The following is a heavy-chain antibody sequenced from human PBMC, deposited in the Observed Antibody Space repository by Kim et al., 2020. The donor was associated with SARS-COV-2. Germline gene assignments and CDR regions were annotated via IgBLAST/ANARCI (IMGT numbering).Heavy chain of an antibody. CDR2: ISSGDDDT. CDR1: GFIFSNYV. D-gene: IGHD1-7*01. J-gene: IGHJ4*02. CDR3: VKDRIGTADGGPYYFDS. Sequence: GSLRLSCEASGFIFSNYVMSWVRQAPGKGLEWVSGISSGDDDTYYADSVKGRFTVSRDNFRDMVYLQMNSLRPEDTAVYYCVKDRIGTADGGPYYFDSWGQGTLVTVSS. V-gene: IGHV3-23*01.